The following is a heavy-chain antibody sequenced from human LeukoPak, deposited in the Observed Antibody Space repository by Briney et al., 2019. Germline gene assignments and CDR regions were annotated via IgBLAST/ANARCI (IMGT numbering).Heavy chain of an antibody. J-gene: IGHJ4*02. Sequence: GASVKVSCKASGYTFTNYYIHWVRQAPGQGLEWMGIINPRDGSTTYAQKFQGRVTMTRDTSTRTVYMELNSLRSEDTAVYSCARDGGYCGSTSCYVHYWGQGTLVTVSS. CDR1: GYTFTNYY. V-gene: IGHV1-46*01. D-gene: IGHD2-2*01. CDR3: ARDGGYCGSTSCYVHY. CDR2: INPRDGST.